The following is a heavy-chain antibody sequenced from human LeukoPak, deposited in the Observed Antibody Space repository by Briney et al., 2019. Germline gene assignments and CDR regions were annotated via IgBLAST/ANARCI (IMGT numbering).Heavy chain of an antibody. CDR2: VYYSPTT. V-gene: IGHV4-39*07. D-gene: IGHD6-13*01. Sequence: KPSETLSLTCTVSGDSISDINYYWGWIRQPPGKGLEWIATVYYSPTTYSNPSLKSRVTISVDSSKNEFSLKVTSVTAADTAVYYCARDPVAGTGTDSWGQGTLVTVSS. CDR3: ARDPVAGTGTDS. CDR1: GDSISDINYY. J-gene: IGHJ4*02.